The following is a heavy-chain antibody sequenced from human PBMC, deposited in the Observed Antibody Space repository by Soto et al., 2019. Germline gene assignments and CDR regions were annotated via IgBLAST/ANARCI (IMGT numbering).Heavy chain of an antibody. CDR3: ARRRVATAWFDP. D-gene: IGHD5-12*01. CDR2: IYYNGNT. J-gene: IGHJ5*02. Sequence: PSETLSLTCTVSGGSMNNIYWSWIRQSPEKGLEWVGYIYYNGNTNYNPSLKSRVSISVDMSTNQFSLKLSSVTAADTAVYYCARRRVATAWFDPWGQGALVTVSS. CDR1: GGSMNNIY. V-gene: IGHV4-59*08.